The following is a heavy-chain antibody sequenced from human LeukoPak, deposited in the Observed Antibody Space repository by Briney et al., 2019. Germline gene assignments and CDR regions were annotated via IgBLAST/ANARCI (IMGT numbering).Heavy chain of an antibody. CDR2: IYSGGST. CDR3: VRLQGRGSNCFDY. D-gene: IGHD1-26*01. CDR1: GFTVSSNS. J-gene: IGHJ4*02. Sequence: GGSLRLSCAASGFTVSSNSMSWVRQAPGKGLEWVSLIYSGGSTYYADSVKGRFTISRDNSKNTLYLQMNSLRVEDTAVYYRVRLQGRGSNCFDYWGQGTLVTVSS. V-gene: IGHV3-53*01.